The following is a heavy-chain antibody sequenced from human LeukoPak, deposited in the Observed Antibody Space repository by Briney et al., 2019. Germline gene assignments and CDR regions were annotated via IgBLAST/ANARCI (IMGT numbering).Heavy chain of an antibody. CDR3: VTKTSLAYYYNRREVFGLDV. V-gene: IGHV4-34*01. J-gene: IGHJ6*02. CDR2: INLGGNT. Sequence: PSETLSLTCAVNVGPFSGSCWGWVRQHPGKGREWIGEINLGGNTNYNPSRTSRVTISEDSTITPFSLRLASVTRPGRAWYYCVTKTSLAYYYNRREVFGLDVWGQGTTVTVSS. CDR1: VGPFSGSC. D-gene: IGHD3-22*01.